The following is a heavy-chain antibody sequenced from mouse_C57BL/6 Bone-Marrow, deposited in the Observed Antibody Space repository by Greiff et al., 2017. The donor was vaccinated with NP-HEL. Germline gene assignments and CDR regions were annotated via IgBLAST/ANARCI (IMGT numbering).Heavy chain of an antibody. CDR2: ILPSIGRT. Sequence: QVQLKQSGSELRSPGSSVKLSCKDFDSEVFPIAYMSWVRQKPGHGFEWIGGILPSIGRTIYGEKFEDKATLDADTLSNTAYLELNSLTSEDSAIYYCARDYGSGYWYFDVWGTGTTVTVSS. J-gene: IGHJ1*03. D-gene: IGHD1-1*01. CDR1: DSEVFPIAY. V-gene: IGHV15-2*01. CDR3: ARDYGSGYWYFDV.